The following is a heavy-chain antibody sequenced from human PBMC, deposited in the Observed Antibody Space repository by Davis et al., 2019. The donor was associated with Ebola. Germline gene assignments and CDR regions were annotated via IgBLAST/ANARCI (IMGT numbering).Heavy chain of an antibody. CDR1: GFTFSGSA. CDR3: TTAAADIDY. V-gene: IGHV3-73*01. D-gene: IGHD6-13*01. Sequence: PGGSLRLSCAASGFTFSGSAMHWVRQASGKGLEWVGRIRSKANSYATAYAASVKGRFTISRDDSKNTAYLQMNSLKTEDTAVYYCTTAAADIDYWGQGTLVTVSS. J-gene: IGHJ4*02. CDR2: IRSKANSYAT.